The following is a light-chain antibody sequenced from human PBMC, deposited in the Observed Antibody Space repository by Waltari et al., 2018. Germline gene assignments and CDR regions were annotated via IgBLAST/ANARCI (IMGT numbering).Light chain of an antibody. CDR3: SSYAGSNNLL. V-gene: IGLV2-8*01. CDR2: EVT. CDR1: SSDVGASTY. Sequence: QSALTQPPSASGSPGQSVTISCPGTSSDVGASTYVSWYHQHPGKAPKLMIYEVTKRPSGVPDRFSGSKSVNTASLTVSGLQAEDEADYYCSSYAGSNNLLFGGGTKLTVL. J-gene: IGLJ2*01.